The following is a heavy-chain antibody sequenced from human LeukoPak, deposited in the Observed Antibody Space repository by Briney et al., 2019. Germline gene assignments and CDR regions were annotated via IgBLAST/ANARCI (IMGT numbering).Heavy chain of an antibody. CDR1: GGPFSGYY. V-gene: IGHV4-34*01. CDR3: ASGYYYRFDY. D-gene: IGHD3-22*01. Sequence: SETLSLTCAVYGGPFSGYYWSWIRQPPGKGLEWIGEINHSGSTNYNPSLKSRVTISVDTSKNQFSLKLSSVTAADTAVYYCASGYYYRFDYWGQGTLVTVSS. CDR2: INHSGST. J-gene: IGHJ4*02.